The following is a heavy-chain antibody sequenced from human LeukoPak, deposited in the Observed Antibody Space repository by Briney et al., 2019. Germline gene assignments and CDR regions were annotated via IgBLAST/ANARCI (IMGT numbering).Heavy chain of an antibody. CDR3: ARESETPGVNAFDI. J-gene: IGHJ3*02. V-gene: IGHV1-2*02. D-gene: IGHD3-10*01. CDR1: GYTFTVYY. CDR2: INPNSGGT. Sequence: ASVTVSFKTSGYTFTVYYMHWVRQAPGQGLEWMGWINPNSGGTNYAQKFQGRVTMTRDTSISTAYMELSRLRSDDTAVYYCARESETPGVNAFDIWGQGTMVTVSS.